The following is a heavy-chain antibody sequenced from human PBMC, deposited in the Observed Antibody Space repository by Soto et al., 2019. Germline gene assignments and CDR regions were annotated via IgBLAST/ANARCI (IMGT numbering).Heavy chain of an antibody. V-gene: IGHV4-39*01. J-gene: IGHJ6*02. CDR3: ARHNGPLYVGYYYDLDV. CDR1: GGSISSSSYY. Sequence: SETLSLTCTVSGGSISSSSYYWGWIRQPPGKGLEWIGSIYYSGYTYYNPSLKGRVTISVDTSKNQFSLKLSSVTAADTAVYYCARHNGPLYVGYYYDLDVWGLVTTVSVS. CDR2: IYYSGYT. D-gene: IGHD3-16*01.